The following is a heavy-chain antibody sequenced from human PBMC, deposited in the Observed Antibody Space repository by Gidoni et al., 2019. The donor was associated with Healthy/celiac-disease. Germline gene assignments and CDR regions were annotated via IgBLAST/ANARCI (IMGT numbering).Heavy chain of an antibody. D-gene: IGHD3-10*01. CDR1: GFTFTSSA. V-gene: IGHV1-58*01. CDR3: AAPPMVRGDSDAFDI. CDR2: IVVGSGNT. J-gene: IGHJ3*02. Sequence: QMQLVQSGPEVKKPGTSVKVSCKASGFTFTSSAVQWVRQARGQRLEWIGWIVVGSGNTNDAQKFQERVTITRDMSTSTAYMELSRLRSEDTAVYYCAAPPMVRGDSDAFDIWGQGTMVTVSS.